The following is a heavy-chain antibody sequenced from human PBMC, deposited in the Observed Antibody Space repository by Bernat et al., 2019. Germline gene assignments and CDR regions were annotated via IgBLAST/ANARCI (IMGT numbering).Heavy chain of an antibody. CDR1: AYTFTSYA. J-gene: IGHJ4*02. D-gene: IGHD1-14*01. Sequence: QVQLVQSGAEVKKPGASVKVSCKSSAYTFTSYAIHWVRQAPGQRLEWLGWINTGNGNTKYSEKVQGRVTITRYSSATTAYMELSSLRSKDTALYFCARETQVSGKWNCPLYGYWGQGSLVSFSS. CDR3: ARETQVSGKWNCPLYGY. CDR2: INTGNGNT. V-gene: IGHV1-3*04.